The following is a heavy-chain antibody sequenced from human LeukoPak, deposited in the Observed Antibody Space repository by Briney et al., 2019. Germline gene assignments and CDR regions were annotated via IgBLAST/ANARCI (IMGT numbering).Heavy chain of an antibody. CDR1: GFTFSSYW. CDR2: MNTDGSTT. D-gene: IGHD3-10*01. Sequence: PGGSLRLSCAASGFTFSSYWMIWVRQAPGKGLVYVSHMNTDGSTTNYVDSVKGRFTISRDNAKNTLYLQMDSLRAEDTAVYYCGRDNTGSADYWGQGTLVTVSS. CDR3: GRDNTGSADY. V-gene: IGHV3-74*01. J-gene: IGHJ4*02.